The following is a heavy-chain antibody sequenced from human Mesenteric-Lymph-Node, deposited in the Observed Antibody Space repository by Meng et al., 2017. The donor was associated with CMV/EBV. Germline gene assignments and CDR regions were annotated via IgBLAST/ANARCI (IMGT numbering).Heavy chain of an antibody. Sequence: SVKVSCKASGGTFSSYAISWVRQAPGQGLEWMGGIIPIFGTANYAQKFQGRVTITTDESTSTAYMELSSLRSEDTATYYCAKAYCGGDCYYLGPWGQGTLVTVSS. CDR2: IIPIFGTA. D-gene: IGHD2-21*01. V-gene: IGHV1-69*05. CDR1: GGTFSSYA. J-gene: IGHJ5*02. CDR3: AKAYCGGDCYYLGP.